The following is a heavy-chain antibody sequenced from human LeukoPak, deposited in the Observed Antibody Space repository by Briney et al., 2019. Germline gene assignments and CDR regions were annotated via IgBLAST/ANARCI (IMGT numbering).Heavy chain of an antibody. CDR2: IYCSGST. V-gene: IGHV4-39*01. D-gene: IGHD6-13*01. J-gene: IGHJ4*02. CDR1: GGSISSSTYY. CDR3: ARHSRGPAAGPAFDY. Sequence: PSETLSLTCTVSGGSISSSTYYWGWIRQPPGKGLEWIGSIYCSGSTYYNPSLKSRVTISVDTSKNQFSLSSVTAADTAVYYCARHSRGPAAGPAFDYWGQGTLVTVSS.